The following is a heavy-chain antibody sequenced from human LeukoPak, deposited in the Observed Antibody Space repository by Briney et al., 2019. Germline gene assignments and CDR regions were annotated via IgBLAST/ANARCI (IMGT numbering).Heavy chain of an antibody. D-gene: IGHD2-2*03. CDR3: AKWSDGYCSSTSCYHYSFDY. J-gene: IGHJ4*01. CDR1: GFTFSSYW. V-gene: IGHV3-7*03. CDR2: IKQDGSEK. Sequence: SGGSLRLSCAASGFTFSSYWMSWVRQAPGKGLEWVANIKQDGSEKYYVDSVKSRFTISRDNSKNTLSLQMNSLRAEDTALYYCAKWSDGYCSSTSCYHYSFDYWGQEPWSPSPQ.